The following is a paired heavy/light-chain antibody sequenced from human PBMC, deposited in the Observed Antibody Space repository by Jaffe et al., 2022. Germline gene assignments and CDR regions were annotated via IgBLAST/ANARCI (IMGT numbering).Light chain of an antibody. J-gene: IGKJ2*01. CDR1: QGISSY. V-gene: IGKV1-8*01. CDR2: AAS. CDR3: QQYYSYPMYT. Sequence: AIRMTQSPSSFSASTGDRVTITCRASQGISSYLAWYQQKPGKAPKLLIYAASTLQSGVPSRFSGSGSGTDFTLTISCLQSEDFATYYCQQYYSYPMYTFGQGTKLEIK.
Heavy chain of an antibody. CDR2: ISSSGSTI. J-gene: IGHJ1*01. CDR3: ARDLPSIAVAGTWAEYFQH. Sequence: EVQLVESGGGLVQPGGSLRLSCAASGFTFSSYEMNWVRQAPGKGLEWVSYISSSGSTIYYADSVKGRFTISRDNAKNSLYLQMNSLRAEDTAVYYCARDLPSIAVAGTWAEYFQHWGQGTLVTVSS. CDR1: GFTFSSYE. D-gene: IGHD6-19*01. V-gene: IGHV3-48*03.